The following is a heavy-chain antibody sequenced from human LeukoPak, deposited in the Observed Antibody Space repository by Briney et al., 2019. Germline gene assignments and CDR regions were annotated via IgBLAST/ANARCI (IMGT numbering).Heavy chain of an antibody. Sequence: GGSLRLSCAASGFTLSSYEMNWVRQAPGKGLEWVSYISSSGSTIYYADSVKGRFTISRDNAKNALYLQMHSLRAEDTAVYYCASWEMATTTGFDYWGQGTLVSV. J-gene: IGHJ4*02. CDR2: ISSSGSTI. CDR3: ASWEMATTTGFDY. D-gene: IGHD5-24*01. CDR1: GFTLSSYE. V-gene: IGHV3-48*03.